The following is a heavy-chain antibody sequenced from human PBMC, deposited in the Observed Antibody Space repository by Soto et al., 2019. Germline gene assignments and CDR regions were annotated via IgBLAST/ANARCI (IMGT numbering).Heavy chain of an antibody. V-gene: IGHV4-30-4*01. CDR1: GGSMSRGDYY. CDR2: IYHTGST. D-gene: IGHD2-2*01. J-gene: IGHJ4*01. Sequence: PSETLSLTCTVSGGSMSRGDYYWSWIRQPPGKGLEWIGFIYHTGSTYYSPSLKSRVAISVDTSKNQFSLKLSSVTAADTAVYYCARRRWHQMPIDYWSQGTLVTVSS. CDR3: ARRRWHQMPIDY.